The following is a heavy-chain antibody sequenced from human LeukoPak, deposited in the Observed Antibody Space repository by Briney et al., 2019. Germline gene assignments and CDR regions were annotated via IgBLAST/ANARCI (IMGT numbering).Heavy chain of an antibody. CDR2: IYYSGST. CDR3: ARTVPGRALLGGYFDY. D-gene: IGHD3-16*01. V-gene: IGHV4-59*01. CDR1: GGSISSYY. Sequence: SETLSLTCTVSGGSISSYYWSWIRQPPGKGLEWIGYIYYSGSTNHNPSLKSRVTISVDTSKNQFSLKLSSVTAADTAVYYCARTVPGRALLGGYFDYWGQGTLVTVSS. J-gene: IGHJ4*02.